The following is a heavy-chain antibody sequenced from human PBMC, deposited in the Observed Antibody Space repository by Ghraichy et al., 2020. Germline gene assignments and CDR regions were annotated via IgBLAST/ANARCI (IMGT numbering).Heavy chain of an antibody. Sequence: GESLNISCAASGFTFSNFYMNWVRQAPGKGLEWVSSISGSSDYSYYADSVKGRFTISRDNTKDSLFLQMDTLRAEDTAVYFCTRSSCTSASCYSAFDYWGQGTLVTVSS. CDR3: TRSSCTSASCYSAFDY. D-gene: IGHD2-15*01. J-gene: IGHJ4*02. CDR1: GFTFSNFY. V-gene: IGHV3-21*01. CDR2: ISGSSDYS.